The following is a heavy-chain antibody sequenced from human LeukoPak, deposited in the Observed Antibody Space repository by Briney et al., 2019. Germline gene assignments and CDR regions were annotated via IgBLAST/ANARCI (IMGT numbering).Heavy chain of an antibody. CDR3: ARDPYLNRRVGAPDY. J-gene: IGHJ4*02. Sequence: ASVKVSCKASGYTFTSYYMHWVRQAPGQGLEWMGIINPSGGSTSYAQKFQGRVTMTRDMSTSTVYMELSRLRSDDTAVYYCARDPYLNRRVGAPDYWGQGTLVTVSS. CDR1: GYTFTSYY. CDR2: INPSGGST. V-gene: IGHV1-46*01. D-gene: IGHD1-26*01.